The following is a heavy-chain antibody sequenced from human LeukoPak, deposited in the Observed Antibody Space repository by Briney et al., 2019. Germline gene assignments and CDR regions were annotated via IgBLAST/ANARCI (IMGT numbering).Heavy chain of an antibody. Sequence: GESLKISCRGSGYTFSNYWIGWVRQMPGKGLEWMGIIYPGDSETKYSPSFRGQVTISADKSISTTYLQWSSPKASDTAMYYCARFLYGHYSHYFDYWGQGTLVTVPS. D-gene: IGHD4-17*01. CDR1: GYTFSNYW. CDR3: ARFLYGHYSHYFDY. CDR2: IYPGDSET. J-gene: IGHJ4*02. V-gene: IGHV5-51*01.